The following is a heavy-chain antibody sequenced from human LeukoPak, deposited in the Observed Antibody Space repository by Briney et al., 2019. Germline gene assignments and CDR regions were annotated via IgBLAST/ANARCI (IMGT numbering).Heavy chain of an antibody. D-gene: IGHD2-2*01. CDR2: INSDGSST. V-gene: IGHV3-74*01. J-gene: IGHJ6*02. CDR3: ARTYHGYGMDV. CDR1: GFTFSNYW. Sequence: GGSLRLSCAASGFTFSNYWMRWVRQAPGKGLVWVSLINSDGSSTNYADSVQGRFTISRDNTKKTLYLQMNSLRAEDTAVYYCARTYHGYGMDVWGQGTTVTVSS.